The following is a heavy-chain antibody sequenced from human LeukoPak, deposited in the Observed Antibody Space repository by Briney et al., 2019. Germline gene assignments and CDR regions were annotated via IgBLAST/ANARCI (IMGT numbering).Heavy chain of an antibody. D-gene: IGHD5-24*01. CDR3: ARASEMATFTD. V-gene: IGHV3-66*01. CDR2: IYSGGST. CDR1: GLTVSSNH. J-gene: IGHJ4*02. Sequence: PGGSLRLSCAASGLTVSSNHMNWVRQAPGKGLEWVSVIYSGGSTYNADSVKGRFSISRDNSKNTLYLQVISLRAEDTAVYYCARASEMATFTDWGQGTLVTVSS.